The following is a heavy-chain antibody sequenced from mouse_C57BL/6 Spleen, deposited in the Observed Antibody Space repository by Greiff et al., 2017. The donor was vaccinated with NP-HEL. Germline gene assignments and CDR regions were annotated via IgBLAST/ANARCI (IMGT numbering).Heavy chain of an antibody. CDR2: ISSGSSTI. CDR3: ARPGGNWDYFDY. J-gene: IGHJ2*01. D-gene: IGHD2-1*01. Sequence: EVHLVESGGGLVKPGGSLKLSCAASGFTFSDYGMHWVRQAPEKGLEWVAYISSGSSTIYYADTVKGRFTISRDNAKNTLFLQMTSLRSEDTAMYYCARPGGNWDYFDYWGQGTTLTVSS. V-gene: IGHV5-17*01. CDR1: GFTFSDYG.